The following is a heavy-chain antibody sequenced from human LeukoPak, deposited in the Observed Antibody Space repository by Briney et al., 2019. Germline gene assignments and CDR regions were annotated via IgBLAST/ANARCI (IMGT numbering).Heavy chain of an antibody. V-gene: IGHV1-18*01. CDR1: GYTFTSYG. Sequence: ASVKVSCKASGYTFTSYGISWVRQAPGQGLEWMGWISAYNGNTNYAQKLQGRVTMTTDTSTSTAYMELRSLRSDDTAVYYCARDNSGYDYGDWHFDLWGRGTLVTVSS. J-gene: IGHJ2*01. D-gene: IGHD5-12*01. CDR2: ISAYNGNT. CDR3: ARDNSGYDYGDWHFDL.